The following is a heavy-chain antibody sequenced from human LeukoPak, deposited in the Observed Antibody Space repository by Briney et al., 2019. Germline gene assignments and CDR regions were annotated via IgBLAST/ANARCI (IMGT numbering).Heavy chain of an antibody. V-gene: IGHV3-30-3*01. CDR3: ARDISWGSTIDY. CDR1: GFTFNSYA. J-gene: IGHJ4*02. Sequence: GGSLRLSCAASGFTFNSYAMHWVRLTPGKGPEWVAVISYDGSNKLYADSVKGRFTISRDSSKNTLYLQMNSLRAEDTALYYCARDISWGSTIDYWGQGTLVTVSS. CDR2: ISYDGSNK. D-gene: IGHD3-16*01.